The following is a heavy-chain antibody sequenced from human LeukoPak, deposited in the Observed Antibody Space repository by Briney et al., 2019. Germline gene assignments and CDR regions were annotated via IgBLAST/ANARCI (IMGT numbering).Heavy chain of an antibody. J-gene: IGHJ4*02. CDR2: MNANNGNT. V-gene: IGHV1-8*01. CDR3: ARGTTVTTAGVFFY. D-gene: IGHD4-17*01. CDR1: GYTFTIYD. Sequence: ASVTLSFTASGYTFTIYDINWGRQASGPALEWMGWMNANNGNTGCVQKSHGRVTITRNPSISTAYMPLSRLRSDDTAVYYCARGTTVTTAGVFFYSSQGTLVTPSS.